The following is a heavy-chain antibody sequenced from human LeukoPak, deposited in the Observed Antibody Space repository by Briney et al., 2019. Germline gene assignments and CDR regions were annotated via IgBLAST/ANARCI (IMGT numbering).Heavy chain of an antibody. D-gene: IGHD2-2*01. CDR2: IYYSGST. CDR1: GGSISSGGYY. J-gene: IGHJ4*02. Sequence: PSQTLSLTCTVSGGSISSGGYYWSWTRQHPGKGLEWIGYIYYSGSTYYNPSLKSRVTISVDTSKNQFSLKLSSVTAADTAVYYCARGACSSTSCGEFDYWGQGTLVTVSS. V-gene: IGHV4-31*03. CDR3: ARGACSSTSCGEFDY.